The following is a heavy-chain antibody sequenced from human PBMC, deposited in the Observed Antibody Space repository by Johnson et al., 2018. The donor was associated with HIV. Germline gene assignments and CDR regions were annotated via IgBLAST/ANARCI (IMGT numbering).Heavy chain of an antibody. CDR1: GFTFDDYA. D-gene: IGHD6-6*01. CDR2: ISWNSGSI. Sequence: VQLVESGGGLVQPGRSLRLSCAASGFTFDDYAMHWVRQAPGKGLEWVSGISWNSGSIGYADSVKGRFTISRDNAKNSLYLQMNSLRAEDTALYYCARSYSSSSHDAFDIWGQGTMVTVSS. J-gene: IGHJ3*02. CDR3: ARSYSSSSHDAFDI. V-gene: IGHV3-9*01.